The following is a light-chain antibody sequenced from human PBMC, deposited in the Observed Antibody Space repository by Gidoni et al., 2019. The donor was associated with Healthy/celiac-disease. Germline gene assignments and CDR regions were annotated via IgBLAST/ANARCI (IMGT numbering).Light chain of an antibody. CDR1: QSVSSY. J-gene: IGKJ1*01. CDR3: QQRSNWPPWT. Sequence: EIVLTQSPATLSLSPGERATLSCRASQSVSSYLAWYQQKPGQAPRLLIYDASNMAPGIPARFSGSWSGTDFTLTISSLEPDDFAVYYCQQRSNWPPWTFGQGTKVEIK. CDR2: DAS. V-gene: IGKV3-11*01.